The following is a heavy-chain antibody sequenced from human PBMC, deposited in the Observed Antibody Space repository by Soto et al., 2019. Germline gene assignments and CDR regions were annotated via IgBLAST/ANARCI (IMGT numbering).Heavy chain of an antibody. D-gene: IGHD1-1*01. V-gene: IGHV6-1*01. CDR3: ARQVGTGYFDY. J-gene: IGHJ4*02. CDR1: GDSVSSNIAA. CDR2: TYQRSKLYN. Sequence: PSXTLSLTCAISGDSVSSNIAAWIWIRQSPSRGLEWLGRTYQRSKLYNDYAVSVKGRITINPDTSKNQFSLQLNSVTPEDTAVYYCARQVGTGYFDYWGQGTLVTVSS.